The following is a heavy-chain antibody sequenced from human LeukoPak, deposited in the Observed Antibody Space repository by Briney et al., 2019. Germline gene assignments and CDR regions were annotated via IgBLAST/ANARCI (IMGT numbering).Heavy chain of an antibody. D-gene: IGHD1-26*01. J-gene: IGHJ4*02. CDR1: GFTFSTYG. V-gene: IGHV3-30*02. CDR2: IRYDGSYK. Sequence: GGSLRLSCAASGFTFSTYGMHWVRQAPGKGLEWVAFIRYDGSYKNYADSVKGRFTIPRDNSKNTLYLQMNSLRADDTAVFYCAKQEGATGYFDYWGQGSLVTVSS. CDR3: AKQEGATGYFDY.